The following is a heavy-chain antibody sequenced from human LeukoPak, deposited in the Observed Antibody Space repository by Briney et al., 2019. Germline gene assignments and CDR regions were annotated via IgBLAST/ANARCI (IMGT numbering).Heavy chain of an antibody. CDR2: MNPNSGNT. Sequence: SSVTASRQGSLDTFTRYVINWVRQATGQGREWMGWMNPNSGNTGYARKVQGRVTMTRNTTISTAYMELSSLRSEDTAVYYCARFTLTMYERETFFDGWGQGTLVSV. D-gene: IGHD4-17*01. CDR1: LDTFTRYV. CDR3: ARFTLTMYERETFFDG. J-gene: IGHJ4*02. V-gene: IGHV1-8*01.